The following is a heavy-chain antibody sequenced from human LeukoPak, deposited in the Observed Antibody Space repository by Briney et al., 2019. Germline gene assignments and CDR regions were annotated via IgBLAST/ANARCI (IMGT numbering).Heavy chain of an antibody. CDR1: GFTFSSYA. D-gene: IGHD3-3*01. Sequence: GGSLRLSCAASGFTFSSYAMSWVRQAPGKGLEWVSAISGNGGSTYHADSVKGRFTISRDNSKNTLYLQMNSLRAEDTAVYYCARAGLWYDFWSGYYTEVGYFDYWGQGTLVTVSS. CDR3: ARAGLWYDFWSGYYTEVGYFDY. CDR2: ISGNGGST. V-gene: IGHV3-23*01. J-gene: IGHJ4*02.